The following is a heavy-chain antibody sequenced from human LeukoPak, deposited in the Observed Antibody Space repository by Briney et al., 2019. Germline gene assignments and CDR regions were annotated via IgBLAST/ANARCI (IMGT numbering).Heavy chain of an antibody. Sequence: SVKVSCKASGGTFSSYAISWVRQAPGQGLEWMGGIIPIFGTANYAQKFQGRVTITTDESTSTAYMGLSSLRSEDTAVYYCARSRTSYCSSTSCWGNYYYYMDVWGQGTTVTVSS. D-gene: IGHD2-2*01. V-gene: IGHV1-69*05. CDR2: IIPIFGTA. CDR3: ARSRTSYCSSTSCWGNYYYYMDV. J-gene: IGHJ6*03. CDR1: GGTFSSYA.